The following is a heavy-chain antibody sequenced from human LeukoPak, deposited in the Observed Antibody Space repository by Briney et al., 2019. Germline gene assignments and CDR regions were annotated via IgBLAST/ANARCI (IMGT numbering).Heavy chain of an antibody. V-gene: IGHV3-23*01. Sequence: GGPLRLSCAASGFTFSSYAMSWVRQAPEKGLEWVSAISGSGGSTYYADSVKGRFTISRDNSKNTLYLQMNSLRAEDTAVYYCAKDRNAQYYFDYWGQGTLVTVSS. CDR2: ISGSGGST. CDR3: AKDRNAQYYFDY. J-gene: IGHJ4*02. CDR1: GFTFSSYA. D-gene: IGHD2-2*01.